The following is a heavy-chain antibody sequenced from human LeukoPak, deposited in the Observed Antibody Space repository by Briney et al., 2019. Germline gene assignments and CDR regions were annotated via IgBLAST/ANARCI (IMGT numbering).Heavy chain of an antibody. CDR2: ISGSGGST. CDR1: GFTVSSNY. Sequence: GGSLRLSCAASGFTVSSNYMSWVRQAPGKGLEWVSAISGSGGSTYYADSVKGRFTISRDNSKNTLYLQMNSLRAEDTAVYYCAKDDPLNPYSSSYYFDYWGQGTLVTVSS. CDR3: AKDDPLNPYSSSYYFDY. J-gene: IGHJ4*02. D-gene: IGHD6-13*01. V-gene: IGHV3-23*01.